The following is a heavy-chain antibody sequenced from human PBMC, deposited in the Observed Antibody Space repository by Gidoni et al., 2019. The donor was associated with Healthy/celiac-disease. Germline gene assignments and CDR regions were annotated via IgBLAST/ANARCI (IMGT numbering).Heavy chain of an antibody. J-gene: IGHJ6*02. CDR2: ISSSGSTI. D-gene: IGHD2-2*01. V-gene: IGHV3-48*03. Sequence: EVQLVESGGGLVQTGGSLRPSCAASGFTFSSSEMNWVRQAPGKGLEWVSDISSSGSTIYYADSVKGLFTISRYNAKNSLYLQMNSLRAEDTAVYYCARDQGCSSTSCFYYYYYYGMDVWGQGTTVTVSS. CDR1: GFTFSSSE. CDR3: ARDQGCSSTSCFYYYYYYGMDV.